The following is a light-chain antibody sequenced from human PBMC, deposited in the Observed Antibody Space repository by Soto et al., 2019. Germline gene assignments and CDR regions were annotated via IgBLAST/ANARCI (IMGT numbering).Light chain of an antibody. CDR3: QQYGSSPPT. CDR2: GAS. Sequence: EIVLTQSPGTLSLSPGERATLSCRASQIVITNYLAWYQRKPGQAPRLLIYGASYRATDIPNRFSGSGSGTDFTLTITRLKAEDFAVYYCQQYGSSPPTFGQGTKVEIK. V-gene: IGKV3-20*01. CDR1: QIVITNY. J-gene: IGKJ1*01.